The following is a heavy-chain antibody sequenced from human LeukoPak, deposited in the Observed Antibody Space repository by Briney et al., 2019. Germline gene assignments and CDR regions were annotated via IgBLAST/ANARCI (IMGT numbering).Heavy chain of an antibody. CDR2: ISGRDNGT. D-gene: IGHD3-10*01. J-gene: IGHJ4*02. Sequence: GGSLRLSCAASGFTFSIYAMTWVRQAPGKGLVLVSGISGRDNGTWYADSVKGRFTISRDNSKNTLYLQMNSLTAEDTAVYYCAKGFYHYYGSGSYTLDFWGQGTQVTVSS. CDR3: AKGFYHYYGSGSYTLDF. V-gene: IGHV3-23*01. CDR1: GFTFSIYA.